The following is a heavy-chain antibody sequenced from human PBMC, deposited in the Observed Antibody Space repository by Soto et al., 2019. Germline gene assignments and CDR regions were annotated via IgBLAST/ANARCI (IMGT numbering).Heavy chain of an antibody. D-gene: IGHD6-6*01. J-gene: IGHJ3*02. CDR1: GFTFSSYA. Sequence: EVQLLESGGGLVQPGGSLRLSCATSGFTFSSYAMIWVRQAPGKGLEWVSTISGSVGSTYYSDSVNGRFTISRDNSKNTLYLQSNSLRAEDTAVYYCAKDAGEEYSSSSGALDIWGQGTMVIVSS. V-gene: IGHV3-23*01. CDR3: AKDAGEEYSSSSGALDI. CDR2: ISGSVGST.